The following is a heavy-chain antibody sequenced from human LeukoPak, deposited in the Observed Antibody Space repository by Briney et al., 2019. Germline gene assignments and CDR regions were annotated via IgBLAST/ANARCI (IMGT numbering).Heavy chain of an antibody. CDR3: ATTRASYGSGSSPVIEYYYYGMDV. V-gene: IGHV1-24*01. CDR1: GYTLTELS. D-gene: IGHD3-10*01. J-gene: IGHJ6*04. CDR2: FDPEDGET. Sequence: ASVTVSYTVSGYTLTELSMHWVGQAPGKGREGRGGFDPEDGETNYAQKFQGRVTITEDTSTDTAYMELSSLRSEDTAVYYCATTRASYGSGSSPVIEYYYYGMDVWGKGTTVTVSS.